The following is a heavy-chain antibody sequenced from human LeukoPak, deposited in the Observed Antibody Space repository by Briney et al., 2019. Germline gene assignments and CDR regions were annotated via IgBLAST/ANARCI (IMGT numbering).Heavy chain of an antibody. V-gene: IGHV3-23*01. CDR3: AKPPGIAAAGTVDY. Sequence: GGSPRLSCTASGFAFSSYAMSWVRQAPGVGLEWVSAIDGGGGRTWHADSVRGRFTISRDNSKNTLFMQMNSLRAEDTAVYYCAKPPGIAAAGTVDYWGQGTLVTVSS. D-gene: IGHD6-13*01. J-gene: IGHJ4*02. CDR2: IDGGGGRT. CDR1: GFAFSSYA.